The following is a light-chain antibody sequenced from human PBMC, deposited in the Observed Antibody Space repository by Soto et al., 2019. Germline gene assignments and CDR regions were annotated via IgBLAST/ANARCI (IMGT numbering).Light chain of an antibody. CDR2: GAS. V-gene: IGKV3-20*01. Sequence: EIVLTQSPGTLSLSPGERATLSCRASQSINSNHLAWYQQKPGQAPRLLIYGASSKATGIPDRFSGSGSGTDFTITISRLEPEDFAVSYCQQYGSSPWTFGQGTKVEI. J-gene: IGKJ1*01. CDR1: QSINSNH. CDR3: QQYGSSPWT.